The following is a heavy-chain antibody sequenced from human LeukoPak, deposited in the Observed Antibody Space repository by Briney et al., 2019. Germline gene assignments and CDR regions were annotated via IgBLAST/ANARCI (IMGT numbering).Heavy chain of an antibody. CDR2: INTNTGNP. CDR3: AREMRFLEWLLPKNYYYGMDV. CDR1: GYTFTSYA. J-gene: IGHJ6*02. D-gene: IGHD3-3*01. V-gene: IGHV7-4-1*02. Sequence: GASVKVSCTASGYTFTSYAMNWVRQAPGQGLEWMGWINTNTGNPTYAQGFTGRFVFSLDTSVSTAYLQISSLKAEDTAVYYCAREMRFLEWLLPKNYYYGMDVWGQGTTVTVSS.